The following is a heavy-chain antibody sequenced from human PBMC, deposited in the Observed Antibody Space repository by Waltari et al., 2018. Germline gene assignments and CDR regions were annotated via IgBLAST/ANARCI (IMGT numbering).Heavy chain of an antibody. D-gene: IGHD6-13*01. Sequence: QLQLPESGPGLVKPSETLSLTCTVPGGSISSSSYYWGWIRQPPGQGLAWFGSIYYSGVTWYDPSLNSRGTISVDTSKNRFSLKLSAVTAADTAVYYCARDSGTFELYSGSWYDYYYGMDVWGQGTTVTVSS. CDR2: IYYSGVT. CDR1: GGSISSSSYY. CDR3: ARDSGTFELYSGSWYDYYYGMDV. J-gene: IGHJ6*02. V-gene: IGHV4-39*07.